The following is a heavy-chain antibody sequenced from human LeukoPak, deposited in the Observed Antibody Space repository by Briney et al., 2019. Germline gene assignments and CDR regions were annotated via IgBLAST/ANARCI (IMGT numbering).Heavy chain of an antibody. Sequence: ASVKVSCKASGYTFTTYAMNWVRQAPGQGLEWMGWINTNTGNPTYAQGFTGRFVFSLDTSVSTAYLQISSLRAEDTAVYYCAKEGQYSSSWYLGYWGQGTLVTVSS. D-gene: IGHD6-13*01. V-gene: IGHV7-4-1*02. CDR1: GYTFTTYA. CDR3: AKEGQYSSSWYLGY. J-gene: IGHJ4*02. CDR2: INTNTGNP.